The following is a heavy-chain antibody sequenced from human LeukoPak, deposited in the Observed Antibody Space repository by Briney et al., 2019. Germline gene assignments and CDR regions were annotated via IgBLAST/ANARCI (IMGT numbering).Heavy chain of an antibody. CDR3: ASTKRGKYCCSTSCYIFDY. V-gene: IGHV4-30-4*01. CDR1: GGSISSGDYY. J-gene: IGHJ4*02. D-gene: IGHD2-2*02. Sequence: SQTLSLTCTVSGGSISSGDYYWSWIRQPPGKGLEWIGYIYYSGSTYYNPSLKSRVTISVDTSKNQFSLKLSSVTAADTAVYYCASTKRGKYCCSTSCYIFDYWGQGTLVTVSS. CDR2: IYYSGST.